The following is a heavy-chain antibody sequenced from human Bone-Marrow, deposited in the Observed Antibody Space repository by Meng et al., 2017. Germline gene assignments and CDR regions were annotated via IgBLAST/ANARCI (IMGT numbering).Heavy chain of an antibody. J-gene: IGHJ4*02. CDR1: GFTFDDYA. CDR3: AKEINLEGAGPLAY. CDR2: ISWNSGSI. D-gene: IGHD6-19*01. V-gene: IGHV3-9*01. Sequence: SLKISCTASGFTFDDYAMHWVRQAPGQGLEWVSGISWNSGSIGYAHSVKGRFTISRDNAKNSLYLQMNSLRAEDTALYYCAKEINLEGAGPLAYWGQGTLVTVSS.